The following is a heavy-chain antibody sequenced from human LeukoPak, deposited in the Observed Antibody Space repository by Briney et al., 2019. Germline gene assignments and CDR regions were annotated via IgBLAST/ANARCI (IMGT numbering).Heavy chain of an antibody. Sequence: ASVKVSCKVSGYTLTELSMHWVRQAPGKGLEWMGGFDPEDGETIYAQKFQGRVTMTEDTSTDTAYMELSSLRSEGTAVYYCATSSMVRGGRFDPWGQGTLVTVSS. V-gene: IGHV1-24*01. CDR1: GYTLTELS. CDR2: FDPEDGET. J-gene: IGHJ5*02. D-gene: IGHD3-10*01. CDR3: ATSSMVRGGRFDP.